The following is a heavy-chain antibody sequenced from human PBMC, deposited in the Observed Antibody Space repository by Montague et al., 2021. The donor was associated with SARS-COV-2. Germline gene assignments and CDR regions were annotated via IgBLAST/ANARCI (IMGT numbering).Heavy chain of an antibody. V-gene: IGHV3-7*01. CDR2: IKQEGREK. Sequence: SLRLSCAASGFTFSSYWMSWVRQAPGKGLEWVANIKQEGREKYYVDSVKGRFTITRDNAKNSLYLQMNSLRAEDTAVYYWARGSFVVVPAASNYCYYYGMDVWGQGTTVTVSS. D-gene: IGHD2-2*01. J-gene: IGHJ6*02. CDR3: ARGSFVVVPAASNYCYYYGMDV. CDR1: GFTFSSYW.